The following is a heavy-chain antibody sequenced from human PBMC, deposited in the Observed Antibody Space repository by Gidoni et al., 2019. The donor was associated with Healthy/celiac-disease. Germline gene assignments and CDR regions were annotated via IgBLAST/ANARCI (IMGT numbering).Heavy chain of an antibody. CDR2: IYYSGST. D-gene: IGHD6-13*01. CDR3: ARHGRAAGTGRGGFDP. Sequence: QLQLQESGPGLVKPSETLSLTCTVSGGSISSSSYYWGWIRQPPGKGLEWIGSIYYSGSTYYNPSLKSRVTISVDTSKNQFSLKLSSVTAADTAVYYCARHGRAAGTGRGGFDPWGQGTLVTVSS. J-gene: IGHJ5*02. CDR1: GGSISSSSYY. V-gene: IGHV4-39*01.